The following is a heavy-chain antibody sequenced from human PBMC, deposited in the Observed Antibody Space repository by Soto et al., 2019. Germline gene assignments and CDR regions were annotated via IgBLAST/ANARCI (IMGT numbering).Heavy chain of an antibody. V-gene: IGHV3-7*01. D-gene: IGHD3-10*02. CDR3: ASCSVVGGALYYYYYYMDV. Sequence: GGSLRLSCAASGFTFSSYWMSWVRQAPGKGLEWVANIKQDGSEKYYVDSVKGRFTISRDNAKNSLYLQMNSLRAEDTAVYYCASCSVVGGALYYYYYYMDVWGKGTTVTVSS. CDR1: GFTFSSYW. J-gene: IGHJ6*03. CDR2: IKQDGSEK.